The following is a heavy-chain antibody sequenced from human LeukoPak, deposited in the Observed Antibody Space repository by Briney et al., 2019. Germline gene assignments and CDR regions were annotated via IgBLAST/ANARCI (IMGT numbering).Heavy chain of an antibody. CDR2: ISAYNGNT. Sequence: ASVKVSCKASGYTFTSYGISWVRQAPGQGLEWMGWISAYNGNTNYAQKLQGRVTTTTDTSTSTAYMELRSLRSDDTAVYYCARSPGTSPWGRGWYDYYYYGMDVWGQGTTVTVS. CDR3: ARSPGTSPWGRGWYDYYYYGMDV. J-gene: IGHJ6*02. V-gene: IGHV1-18*01. CDR1: GYTFTSYG. D-gene: IGHD6-19*01.